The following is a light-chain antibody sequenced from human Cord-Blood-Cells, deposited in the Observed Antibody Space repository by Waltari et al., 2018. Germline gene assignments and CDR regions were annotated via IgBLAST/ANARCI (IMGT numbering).Light chain of an antibody. Sequence: QSALTQPASVSGSPGQSLTIPCPGTSSDVGSYNLVPWYQQHPGKAPKLMIYEGSKRPSGVSNRFSGSKSGNTASLTISGLQAEDEADYYCCSYAGSSTYVFGTGTKVTVL. CDR3: CSYAGSSTYV. J-gene: IGLJ1*01. CDR2: EGS. CDR1: SSDVGSYNL. V-gene: IGLV2-23*01.